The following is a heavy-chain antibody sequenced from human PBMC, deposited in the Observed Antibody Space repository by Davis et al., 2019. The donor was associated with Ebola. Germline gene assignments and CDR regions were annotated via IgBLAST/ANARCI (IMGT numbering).Heavy chain of an antibody. CDR3: AKPAKHTTVGYY. D-gene: IGHD4-23*01. CDR1: GFIVSNNY. V-gene: IGHV3-23*01. Sequence: GESLKISCAASGFIVSNNYMSWVRQAPGKGLEWVSAISVSGGSTFYADSVKGRFTISRDNSDNTLYLQMNSLRAEDTAVYYCAKPAKHTTVGYYWGQGTLVTVSS. CDR2: ISVSGGST. J-gene: IGHJ4*02.